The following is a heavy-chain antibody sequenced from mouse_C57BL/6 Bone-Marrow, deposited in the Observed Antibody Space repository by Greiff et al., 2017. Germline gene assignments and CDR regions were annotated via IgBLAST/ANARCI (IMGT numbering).Heavy chain of an antibody. CDR1: GFTFSSYA. CDR3: ARVRLRRFAY. J-gene: IGHJ3*01. Sequence: EVKLMESGGGLVKPGGSLKLSCAASGFTFSSYAMSWVRQTPEKRLEWVATISDGGSYTYYPDNVKGRFTISRDNAKNNLYLQMSHLKSEDTAMYYCARVRLRRFAYWGQGTLVTVSA. V-gene: IGHV5-4*03. CDR2: ISDGGSYT. D-gene: IGHD2-2*01.